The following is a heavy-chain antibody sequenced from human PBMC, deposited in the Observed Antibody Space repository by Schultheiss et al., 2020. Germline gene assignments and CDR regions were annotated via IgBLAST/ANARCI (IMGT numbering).Heavy chain of an antibody. Sequence: GGSLRLSCAASGFTFDDYGMSWVRQAPGKGLEWVSGINWNGGSTGYADSVKGRFTISRDNAKNSLYLQMNSLRAEDTALYYCARGGYCSGGSCRIIRRRGLMVDYWGQGTLVTVSS. CDR2: INWNGGST. CDR3: ARGGYCSGGSCRIIRRRGLMVDY. D-gene: IGHD2-15*01. J-gene: IGHJ4*02. V-gene: IGHV3-20*04. CDR1: GFTFDDYG.